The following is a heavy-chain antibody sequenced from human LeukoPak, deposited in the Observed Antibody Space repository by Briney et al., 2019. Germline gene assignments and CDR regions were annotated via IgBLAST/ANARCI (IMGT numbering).Heavy chain of an antibody. CDR1: GYTFTSYG. D-gene: IGHD3-10*01. V-gene: IGHV1-69*05. Sequence: AASVKVSCKASGYTFTSYGISWVRQAPGQGLEWMGGIIPIFGTANYAQKFQGRVTITTDESTSTAYMELSSLRSEDTAVYYCARDPVHYGSGSNDAFDIWGQGTMVTVSS. J-gene: IGHJ3*02. CDR3: ARDPVHYGSGSNDAFDI. CDR2: IIPIFGTA.